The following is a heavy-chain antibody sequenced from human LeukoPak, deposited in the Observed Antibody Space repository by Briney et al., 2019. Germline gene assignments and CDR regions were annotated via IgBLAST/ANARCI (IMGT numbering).Heavy chain of an antibody. V-gene: IGHV4-61*01. CDR2: TYYSGST. CDR1: GGSVSSGSYY. J-gene: IGHJ3*02. D-gene: IGHD3-10*01. Sequence: SETLSLTCSVSGGSVSSGSYYWSWIRQPPGKGLEWVGYTYYSGSTNYNPSLKSRVTISVDTSKNQFSLKLSSVTAADTAVYYCARDGPMTQSGAFDIWGQGTMVTVSS. CDR3: ARDGPMTQSGAFDI.